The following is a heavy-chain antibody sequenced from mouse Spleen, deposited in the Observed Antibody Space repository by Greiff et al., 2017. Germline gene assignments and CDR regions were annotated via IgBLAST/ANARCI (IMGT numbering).Heavy chain of an antibody. CDR1: GYTFTSHT. Sequence: QVQLQQSGAELARPGASVKMSCKASGYTFTSHTMHWVKQRPGQGLEWIGYINPSSGYTKYNQKFKDKATLTADKSSSTAYMQLSSLTSEDSAVYYCARRAFTTVVATRVYFDVWGTGTTVTVSS. D-gene: IGHD1-1*01. CDR3: ARRAFTTVVATRVYFDV. J-gene: IGHJ1*03. CDR2: INPSSGYT. V-gene: IGHV1-4*01.